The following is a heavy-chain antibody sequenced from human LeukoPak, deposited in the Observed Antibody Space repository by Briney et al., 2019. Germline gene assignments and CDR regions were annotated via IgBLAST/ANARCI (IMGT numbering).Heavy chain of an antibody. D-gene: IGHD3-22*01. CDR1: GFTFTSSA. CDR3: AAGLGDTSGYYYVFGLS. J-gene: IGHJ4*02. V-gene: IGHV1-58*01. Sequence: ASVKVSCKASGFTFTSSAVQWVRQARGQRLEWIGWIVAGSGNTNYAQKFQERVTITRDMSTSTAYMELSSLRSEDTAVYYCAAGLGDTSGYYYVFGLSWGQGTLVTVSS. CDR2: IVAGSGNT.